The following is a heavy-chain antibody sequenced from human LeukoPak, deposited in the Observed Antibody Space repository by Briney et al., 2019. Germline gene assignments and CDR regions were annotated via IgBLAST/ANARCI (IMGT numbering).Heavy chain of an antibody. CDR1: GFTLSRHW. Sequence: GGSLRLSCVASGFTLSRHWMSWVRQAPGKGLEWVSGISGSGGSTYYADSVKGRFTISRDKSKNTLYLQMNSLRVEDTAIYYCVKDRSGYDYYGQFYFDYWGQGTLVTVSS. CDR2: ISGSGGST. V-gene: IGHV3-23*01. J-gene: IGHJ4*02. CDR3: VKDRSGYDYYGQFYFDY. D-gene: IGHD5-12*01.